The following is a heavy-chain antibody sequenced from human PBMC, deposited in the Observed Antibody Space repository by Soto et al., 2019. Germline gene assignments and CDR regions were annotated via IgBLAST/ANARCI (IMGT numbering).Heavy chain of an antibody. CDR1: GFTFSSYA. J-gene: IGHJ4*02. CDR3: AKDTARRELQFGVY. Sequence: EVQLLESGGGLVQPGGSLRLSCAASGFTFSSYAMSWVRQAPGKGLEWVSAISGSGGSTYYADSVKGRFTISRDNSKNTLYLEMNSLRAEDTAVYYCAKDTARRELQFGVYWGQGTLVTVSS. D-gene: IGHD1-26*01. CDR2: ISGSGGST. V-gene: IGHV3-23*01.